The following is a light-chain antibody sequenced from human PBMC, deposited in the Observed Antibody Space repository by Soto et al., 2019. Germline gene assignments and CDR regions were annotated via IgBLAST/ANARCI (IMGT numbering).Light chain of an antibody. CDR1: QSVSSSY. J-gene: IGKJ3*01. CDR2: GAS. Sequence: EIVLTQSPGTLSLSPGGRATLSCRASQSVSSSYLAWYQQKPGQAPRLLIYGASSRATGIPDRFSGGGSGTDFTLTISRLEPEDFAVYYCQQYGSSPLTFGPGTKVDIK. CDR3: QQYGSSPLT. V-gene: IGKV3-20*01.